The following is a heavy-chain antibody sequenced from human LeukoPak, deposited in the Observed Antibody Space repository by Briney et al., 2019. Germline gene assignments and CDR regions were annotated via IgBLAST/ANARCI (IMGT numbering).Heavy chain of an antibody. V-gene: IGHV4-39*07. D-gene: IGHD1-26*01. CDR3: ARELGSGSYGAHNWFDP. CDR1: GGSISSSSYY. J-gene: IGHJ5*02. CDR2: IYYSGST. Sequence: PSETLSLTCTVSGGSISSSSYYWGWIRQPPGKGLEWIGSIYYSGSTYYNPSLKSRVTISVDTSKNQFSLKLSSVTAADTAVYYCARELGSGSYGAHNWFDPWGQGTLVTVSS.